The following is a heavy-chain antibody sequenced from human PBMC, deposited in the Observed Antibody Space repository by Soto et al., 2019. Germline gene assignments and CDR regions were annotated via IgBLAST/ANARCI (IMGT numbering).Heavy chain of an antibody. CDR2: ISSRSDTL. Sequence: PGGSLRLSCAASGFTFSRYGMNWVRQAPGKGLEWVSSISSRSDTLYYADSVKGRFTISRDNAKNSVYLQVNNLRDEDTAVYYCARDWDIVILSVPIPNYNYGMDVWGQGTTVTVSS. D-gene: IGHD2-15*01. V-gene: IGHV3-48*02. J-gene: IGHJ6*02. CDR1: GFTFSRYG. CDR3: ARDWDIVILSVPIPNYNYGMDV.